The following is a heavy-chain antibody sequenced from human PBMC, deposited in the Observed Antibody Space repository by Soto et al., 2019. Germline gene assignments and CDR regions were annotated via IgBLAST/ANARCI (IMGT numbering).Heavy chain of an antibody. CDR3: ARRVGNFLTGYNFDS. CDR2: IYYSGTT. Sequence: PSETLSLTCTVSGGPISSSSYYWGWIRQPPGKGLEWIGSIYYSGTTYYNPSLKSRVTMSVDTSNNQFSLKLNSVTATDTAMYYCARRVGNFLTGYNFDSWGQGTLVTVSS. D-gene: IGHD3-9*01. J-gene: IGHJ5*01. V-gene: IGHV4-39*01. CDR1: GGPISSSSYY.